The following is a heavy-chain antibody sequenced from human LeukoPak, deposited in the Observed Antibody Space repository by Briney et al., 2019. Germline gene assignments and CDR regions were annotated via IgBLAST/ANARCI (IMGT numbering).Heavy chain of an antibody. CDR3: ARDGSPDYGDYVNWFDP. CDR2: IYYSGST. Sequence: SETLSLTCTVSGGSISSYYWSWIRQPPGKGLEWIGYIYYSGSTNYNPSLKSRVTISVDTSKNQFSLKLSSVTAADTAVYYCARDGSPDYGDYVNWFDPWGQGTLVTVSS. V-gene: IGHV4-59*12. CDR1: GGSISSYY. J-gene: IGHJ5*02. D-gene: IGHD4-17*01.